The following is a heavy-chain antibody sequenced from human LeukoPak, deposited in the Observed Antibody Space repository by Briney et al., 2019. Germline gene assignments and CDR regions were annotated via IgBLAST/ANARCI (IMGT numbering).Heavy chain of an antibody. Sequence: PGGSLRLSCAASGFSVRTNYMSWVRQAPGKGLEWVASINQGGGDTYYVESVKGRFTISRDNAMNSFFLQMNNLRVEDTAVYYCARLLGDRTIYDYWGQGTLVTVSS. CDR1: GFSVRTNY. D-gene: IGHD2-21*01. J-gene: IGHJ4*02. CDR2: INQGGGDT. CDR3: ARLLGDRTIYDY. V-gene: IGHV3-7*01.